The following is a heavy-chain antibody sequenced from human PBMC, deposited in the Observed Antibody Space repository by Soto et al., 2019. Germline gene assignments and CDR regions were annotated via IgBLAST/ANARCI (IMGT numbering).Heavy chain of an antibody. V-gene: IGHV3-74*01. D-gene: IGHD1-1*01. Sequence: QTGGSLRLSCAASGFTFSSFWMHWVRQTPGKGLVWVSVIKADGSNTAYADSVKGRFTISRDSAKNTLYLQMNSLRVEDTAVYFCVRDRGYTMDVWGQGTTVTVSS. CDR3: VRDRGYTMDV. CDR1: GFTFSSFW. CDR2: IKADGSNT. J-gene: IGHJ6*02.